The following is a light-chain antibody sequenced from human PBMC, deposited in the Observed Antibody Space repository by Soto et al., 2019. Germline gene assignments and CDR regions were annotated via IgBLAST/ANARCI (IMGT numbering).Light chain of an antibody. CDR3: QQRSNDLS. J-gene: IGKJ4*01. V-gene: IGKV3-11*01. Sequence: EIVLTQSPATLSLSPGERATLSCRASQSVSSYLAWYQQNPGQAPRLLIYDASNRATGIPARFSGSGSGTDFTLTISSLEPEDFAVYYCQQRSNDLSFGGGTKVDIK. CDR1: QSVSSY. CDR2: DAS.